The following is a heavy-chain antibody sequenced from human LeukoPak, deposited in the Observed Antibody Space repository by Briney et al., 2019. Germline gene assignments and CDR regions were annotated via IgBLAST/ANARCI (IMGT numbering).Heavy chain of an antibody. Sequence: ASVKVSCKASGYTFTGYYMHWVRQAPGQGLEWMGWINPNNGGTNYAQNFQGRVTMTRDSSISTAYMELSRLRSDDTAVYYCARIPPGYCSSTSCSVLWGQGTLVTVSS. D-gene: IGHD2-2*03. J-gene: IGHJ4*02. CDR2: INPNNGGT. CDR3: ARIPPGYCSSTSCSVL. V-gene: IGHV1-2*02. CDR1: GYTFTGYY.